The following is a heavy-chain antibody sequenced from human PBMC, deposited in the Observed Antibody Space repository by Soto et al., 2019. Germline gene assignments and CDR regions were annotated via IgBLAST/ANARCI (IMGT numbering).Heavy chain of an antibody. D-gene: IGHD2-2*01. CDR1: GDSISGSPYY. CDR3: ASLQPAVPDY. V-gene: IGHV4-39*01. CDR2: TFYDGCT. J-gene: IGHJ4*02. Sequence: QVQLQESGPGLVMPSETLSLTCTVSGDSISGSPYYWGWIRQPPGKRLEWIGSTFYDGCTVYTPSLXXRDTIPVHTSKTQSAVNLTSVAAAVTATYFFASLQPAVPDYWGQGILVTVS.